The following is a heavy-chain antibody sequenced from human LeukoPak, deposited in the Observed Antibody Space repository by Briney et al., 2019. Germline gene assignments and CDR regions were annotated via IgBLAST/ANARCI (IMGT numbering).Heavy chain of an antibody. CDR3: ARERARSWFDY. V-gene: IGHV3-11*04. Sequence: GGSLRLSCAASGFTFTKAWMSWVRQAPGQGLEWVSAISGSGGSTYYADSVKGRFTISRDNAKNSLYLQMNSLRAEDTAVYYCARERARSWFDYWGQGTLVTVSS. J-gene: IGHJ4*02. CDR2: ISGSGGST. CDR1: GFTFTKAW. D-gene: IGHD6-13*01.